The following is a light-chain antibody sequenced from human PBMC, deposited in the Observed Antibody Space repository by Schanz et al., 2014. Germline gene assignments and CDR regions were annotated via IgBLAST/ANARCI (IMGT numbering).Light chain of an antibody. J-gene: IGLJ3*02. CDR3: SSYSNSGTFWV. Sequence: QSALTQPASVSGSPGQSITISCTGTSSDVGSYNHVSWYQQYPGKAPKLIIYEATKWPSGISNRFSGSKSGNTASLTISGLQAADEADYYCSSYSNSGTFWVLGGGTKLTVL. CDR1: SSDVGSYNH. V-gene: IGLV2-23*01. CDR2: EAT.